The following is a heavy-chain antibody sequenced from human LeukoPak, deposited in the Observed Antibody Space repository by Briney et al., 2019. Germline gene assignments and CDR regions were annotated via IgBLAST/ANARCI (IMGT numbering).Heavy chain of an antibody. CDR3: ARERFGSGSYSHDY. J-gene: IGHJ4*02. Sequence: GASVNVSCKASGGTFSSYAISWVRQAPGQGLEWMGGIIPIFGTANYAQKFQGRVTITTDESTSTAYMELSSLRSEDTAVYYCARERFGSGSYSHDYWGQGTLVTVSS. CDR2: IIPIFGTA. CDR1: GGTFSSYA. D-gene: IGHD1-26*01. V-gene: IGHV1-69*05.